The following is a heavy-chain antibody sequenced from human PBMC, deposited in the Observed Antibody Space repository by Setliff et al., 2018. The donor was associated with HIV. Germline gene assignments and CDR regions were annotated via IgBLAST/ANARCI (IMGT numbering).Heavy chain of an antibody. D-gene: IGHD3-3*01. Sequence: PSETLSLTCAVYGGSFSGNYWSWIRQPPGKGLEWIGEINHSGSTNYNPSLKSRVTMSVDTSKNQFSLKLSSVTAADTAVYYCARSTSYYNFWSGYSGNWFDPWGQGTLVTVSS. CDR1: GGSFSGNY. CDR2: INHSGST. CDR3: ARSTSYYNFWSGYSGNWFDP. V-gene: IGHV4-34*01. J-gene: IGHJ5*02.